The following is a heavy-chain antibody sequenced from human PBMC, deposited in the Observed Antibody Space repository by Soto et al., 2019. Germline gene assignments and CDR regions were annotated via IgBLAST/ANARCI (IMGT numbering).Heavy chain of an antibody. CDR2: ISGSGGST. V-gene: IGHV3-23*01. D-gene: IGHD3-9*01. CDR1: GFTFSSYA. CDR3: AKAGVHFDWLLYLFYFDY. Sequence: GGSLRLSCAASGFTFSSYAMSWVRQAPGKGLEWVSAISGSGGSTYYADSVKGRFTISRDNSKNTLYLQMNSLRAEDTAVYYCAKAGVHFDWLLYLFYFDYWGQGTLVTVSS. J-gene: IGHJ4*02.